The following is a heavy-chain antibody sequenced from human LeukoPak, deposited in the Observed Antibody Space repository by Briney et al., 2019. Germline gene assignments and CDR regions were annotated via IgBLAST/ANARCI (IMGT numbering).Heavy chain of an antibody. D-gene: IGHD4-23*01. CDR2: IYSDDKT. J-gene: IGHJ4*02. V-gene: IGHV3-53*01. CDR3: ACRRWKTSAVDY. CDR1: GFTVSSNY. Sequence: GGSLRPSCAASGFTVSSNYMSWVRQAPGKGLEWVSVIYSDDKTYYADSVKGRFTISRDNSKNTLYLQMNSLRAEDTAVYFCACRRWKTSAVDYWGQGTLVTVSS.